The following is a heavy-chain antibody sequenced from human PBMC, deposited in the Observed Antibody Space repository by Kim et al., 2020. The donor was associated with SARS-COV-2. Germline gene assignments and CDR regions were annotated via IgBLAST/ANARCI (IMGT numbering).Heavy chain of an antibody. V-gene: IGHV4-34*01. CDR3: AGLGANTQMGYNWFDP. J-gene: IGHJ5*01. CDR2: SNHLGGT. Sequence: SETLSLTCAVHGGSLSGSYWSWIRQPPGKGLEWIWESNHLGGTNYNPSLKSRVTISVDTSKNHFSLRLSSVTAAATAVYYCAGLGANTQMGYNWFDPWGQGTLVTVSS. CDR1: GGSLSGSY. D-gene: IGHD2-15*01.